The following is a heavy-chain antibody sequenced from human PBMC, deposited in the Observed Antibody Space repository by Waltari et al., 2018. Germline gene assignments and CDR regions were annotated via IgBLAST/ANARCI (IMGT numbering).Heavy chain of an antibody. CDR3: ARDFQTGNFFVS. J-gene: IGHJ4*02. CDR2: INLDSDDT. D-gene: IGHD3-9*01. Sequence: QVQLVQSGAEVKEPGASVKVPCRASGYTSSGSLIHWVRQAPGQGLEWMGWINLDSDDTKYGQKFRGRVTVTGDSSITTTYMELRGLRSDDSAMYYCARDFQTGNFFVSWGQGTLVTVSS. V-gene: IGHV1-2*02. CDR1: GYTSSGSL.